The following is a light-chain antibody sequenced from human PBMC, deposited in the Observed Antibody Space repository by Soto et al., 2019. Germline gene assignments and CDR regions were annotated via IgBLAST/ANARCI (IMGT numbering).Light chain of an antibody. V-gene: IGKV1-9*01. CDR2: AAS. J-gene: IGKJ5*01. CDR3: QQLNSYPIT. CDR1: QGLSSD. Sequence: DIQLTQSPYFLSASVGDRVTITCRASQGLSSDLAWYQQKPGKAPKLLISAASTLQSGVQSRVSGSGSGTEFALTTSSLQPEDFATYYCQQLNSYPITFGQGTRLEIK.